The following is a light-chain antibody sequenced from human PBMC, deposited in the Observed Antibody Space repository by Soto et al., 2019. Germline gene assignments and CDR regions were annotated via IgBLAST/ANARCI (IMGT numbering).Light chain of an antibody. J-gene: IGLJ1*01. CDR2: DVS. V-gene: IGLV2-14*03. CDR3: SSYTTSNTRQIV. Sequence: QSALTKPASVTGLPGQSITISCTGTSSDVGGYNYVSWYQHHPGKAPKLMIFDVSNRPSGVSNRFSGSKSGNTASLTISGLQPEDEADYYCSSYTTSNTRQIVFGTGTKVTVL. CDR1: SSDVGGYNY.